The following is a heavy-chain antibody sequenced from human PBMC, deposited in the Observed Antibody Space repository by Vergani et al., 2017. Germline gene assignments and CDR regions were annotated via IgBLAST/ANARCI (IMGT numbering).Heavy chain of an antibody. J-gene: IGHJ6*02. CDR1: GFTFDDYA. V-gene: IGHV3-9*01. D-gene: IGHD2-21*01. CDR2: ISWNSGSI. Sequence: EVQLVESGGGLVKRGGSLRLSCAASGFTFDDYAMHWVRQAPGKGLEWVSGISWNSGSIGYADSVKGRFTISRDNAKNSLYLQMNSLRVEDTAIYYCAKARDPNCKGGNCYSYYYGLDLWGQGTTVTVSS. CDR3: AKARDPNCKGGNCYSYYYGLDL.